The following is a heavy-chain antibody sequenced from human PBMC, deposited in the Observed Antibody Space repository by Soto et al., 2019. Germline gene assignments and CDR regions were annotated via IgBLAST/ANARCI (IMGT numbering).Heavy chain of an antibody. V-gene: IGHV3-23*01. J-gene: IGHJ6*02. D-gene: IGHD6-19*01. CDR3: AKDQFSSGWYNDYYYGLDV. CDR2: ITGNGGST. Sequence: GGSLRLSCAASGFTFRNYAMTWVRQAPGKGLEWVSAITGNGGSTYYADPAKGRFTISRDNSRNTLYLQMNSLRAEDTAVYYCAKDQFSSGWYNDYYYGLDVWGQGTTVTVSS. CDR1: GFTFRNYA.